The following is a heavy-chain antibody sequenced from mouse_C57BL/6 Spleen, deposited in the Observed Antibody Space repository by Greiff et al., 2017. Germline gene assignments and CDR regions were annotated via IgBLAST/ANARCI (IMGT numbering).Heavy chain of an antibody. D-gene: IGHD1-1*01. V-gene: IGHV1-39*01. CDR1: GYSFTDYN. J-gene: IGHJ2*01. Sequence: EVKLVESGPELVKPGASVKISCKASGYSFTDYNMNWVKQSNGKSLEWIGVINPNYGTTSYNPKFKGKATLTVDQSSSTAYMQLNSLTSEDSAVYYCARSITTVVATHFDYWGQGTTLTVSS. CDR3: ARSITTVVATHFDY. CDR2: INPNYGTT.